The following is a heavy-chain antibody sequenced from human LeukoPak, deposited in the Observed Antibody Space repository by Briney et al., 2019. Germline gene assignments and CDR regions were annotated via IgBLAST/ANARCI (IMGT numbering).Heavy chain of an antibody. Sequence: SETLSLTCAVSVGSINSGNWWSWVRQSPGKGLEWIGEIYHNGTPNYNPSLKSRVTISADTFENHFSLKTTSVTAADTAVYYCATAPILRGEGGEHYKYGMDVWGQGTTVIVSS. D-gene: IGHD2-2*02. CDR2: IYHNGTP. J-gene: IGHJ6*02. CDR1: VGSINSGNW. CDR3: ATAPILRGEGGEHYKYGMDV. V-gene: IGHV4-4*02.